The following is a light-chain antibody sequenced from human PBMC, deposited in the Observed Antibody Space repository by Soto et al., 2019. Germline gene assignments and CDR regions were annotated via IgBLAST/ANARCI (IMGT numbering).Light chain of an antibody. J-gene: IGLJ2*01. Sequence: QPVLTQPPSVSGAPGQRVTISCAGSWSNIGAGYDVHWYQQLPGAAPKLLIYGNTNRPSGVPDRFSGSKSGTSASLAITGLPGGGGADFFLQPFGPPPRGSVGFGGGT. CDR2: GNT. CDR3: QPFGPPPRGSVG. CDR1: WSNIGAGYD. V-gene: IGLV1-40*01.